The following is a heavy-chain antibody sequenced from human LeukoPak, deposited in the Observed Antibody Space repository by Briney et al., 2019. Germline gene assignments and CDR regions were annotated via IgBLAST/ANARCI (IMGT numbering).Heavy chain of an antibody. CDR2: INWKGGST. D-gene: IGHD3-22*01. CDR3: ARSSYYDSTGYPFDY. CDR1: GFIFDDYG. J-gene: IGHJ4*02. V-gene: IGHV3-20*04. Sequence: GGSLRLSCAASGFIFDDYGMSWVRHAPGKGLEWVCGINWKGGSTGYADSVKGRFTISRDNAKNSLYLQMNSLRAEDTAFYYCARSSYYDSTGYPFDYWGQGTLVTVSS.